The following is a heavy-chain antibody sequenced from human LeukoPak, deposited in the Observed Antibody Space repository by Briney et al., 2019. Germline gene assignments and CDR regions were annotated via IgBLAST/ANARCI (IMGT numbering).Heavy chain of an antibody. D-gene: IGHD6-13*01. V-gene: IGHV4-39*07. CDR1: GGSISSSSYY. CDR2: IYYSGST. CDR3: ARRSRIAAAGSVRLGWFDP. J-gene: IGHJ5*02. Sequence: SETLSLTCTVSGGSISSSSYYWGWIRQPPGKGLEWIGSIYYSGSTYYNPSLKSRVTISVDTSKNQFSLKLSSVTAADTAVYYCARRSRIAAAGSVRLGWFDPWGQGTLVAVSS.